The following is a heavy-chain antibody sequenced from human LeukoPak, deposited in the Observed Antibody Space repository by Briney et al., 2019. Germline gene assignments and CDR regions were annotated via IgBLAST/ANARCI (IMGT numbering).Heavy chain of an antibody. V-gene: IGHV1-18*04. J-gene: IGHJ4*02. CDR3: ARVHRVRGVIINNY. CDR2: ISAYNGNT. D-gene: IGHD3-10*01. CDR1: GYTFTRYG. Sequence: ASEKVFCKASGYTFTRYGISWVRQAPGQGLEWMGWISAYNGNTNYAQKLQGRVTMTTDTSTSTAYMELRSLRSDDTAVYYCARVHRVRGVIINNYWGQGTLVTVSS.